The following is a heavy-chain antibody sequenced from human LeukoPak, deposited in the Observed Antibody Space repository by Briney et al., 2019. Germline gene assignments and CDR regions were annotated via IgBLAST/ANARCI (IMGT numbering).Heavy chain of an antibody. Sequence: GASVKVSCKASGYTFTGYYMHWVRQAPGQGLEWMGWINPNSGGTNYAQKFQGRVTMTRDTSISTAYMELSRLRSDDTAVYYGARAHEYYDSSGYYFGYWGQGTLVTVSS. CDR3: ARAHEYYDSSGYYFGY. D-gene: IGHD3-22*01. J-gene: IGHJ4*02. CDR1: GYTFTGYY. V-gene: IGHV1-2*02. CDR2: INPNSGGT.